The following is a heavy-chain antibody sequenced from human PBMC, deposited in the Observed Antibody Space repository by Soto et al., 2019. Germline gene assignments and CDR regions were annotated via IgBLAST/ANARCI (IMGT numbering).Heavy chain of an antibody. Sequence: QVQLVQSGAEVKKPGASVKVSCTASGYTFTSYYMHWVRQAPGQGLEWMGIINPSGGSTSYAQQFQGRVTMTRDTSTSTVYMELSSLRSEDTAVYYCARDGRSSYISGWYSFDYWGQGTLVTVSS. D-gene: IGHD6-19*01. V-gene: IGHV1-46*01. J-gene: IGHJ4*02. CDR3: ARDGRSSYISGWYSFDY. CDR1: GYTFTSYY. CDR2: INPSGGST.